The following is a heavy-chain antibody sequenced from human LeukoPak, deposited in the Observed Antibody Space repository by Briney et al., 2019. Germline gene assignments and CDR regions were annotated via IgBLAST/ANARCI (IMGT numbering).Heavy chain of an antibody. V-gene: IGHV4-30-2*01. J-gene: IGHJ4*02. Sequence: PSETLSLTCAVSGGSISSGGYSWSWLRQPPGKGLEWIGYIYHSGSTYYNPSLKSRVTISVDRSKNQFSLKLSSVTAADTAVYYCARHSGYDYPDYWGQGTLVTVSS. CDR2: IYHSGST. CDR1: GGSISSGGYS. CDR3: ARHSGYDYPDY. D-gene: IGHD5-12*01.